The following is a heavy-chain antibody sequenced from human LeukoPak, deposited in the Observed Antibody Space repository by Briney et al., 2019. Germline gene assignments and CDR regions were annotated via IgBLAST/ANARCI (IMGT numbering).Heavy chain of an antibody. CDR1: GGSISRYY. CDR3: ARDLTYYYGSGSYYNGYYYYGMDV. Sequence: SETLSLTCTVSGGSISRYYWSWLRQPPGKGLVWLGYIYYCGSTNYNPSLKSRVTISVDTSKNQFSLKLSSVTAADTAVYYCARDLTYYYGSGSYYNGYYYYGMDVWGQGTTVTVSS. J-gene: IGHJ6*02. D-gene: IGHD3-10*01. CDR2: IYYCGST. V-gene: IGHV4-59*01.